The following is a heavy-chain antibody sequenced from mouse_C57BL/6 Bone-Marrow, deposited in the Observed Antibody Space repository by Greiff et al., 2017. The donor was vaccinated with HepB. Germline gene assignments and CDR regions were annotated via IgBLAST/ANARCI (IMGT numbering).Heavy chain of an antibody. CDR3: ARDRWDAVYFDY. Sequence: EVQVVESGGGLVKPGGSLKLSCAASGFTFSSYAMSWVRQTPEKRLEWVATISDGGSYTYYPDNVKGRFTISRDNAKNNLYLQMSHLKSEDTAMYYCARDRWDAVYFDYWGQGTTLTVSS. V-gene: IGHV5-4*01. D-gene: IGHD4-1*01. J-gene: IGHJ2*01. CDR2: ISDGGSYT. CDR1: GFTFSSYA.